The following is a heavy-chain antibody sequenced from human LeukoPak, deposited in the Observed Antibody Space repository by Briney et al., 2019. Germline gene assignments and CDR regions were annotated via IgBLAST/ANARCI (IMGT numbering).Heavy chain of an antibody. J-gene: IGHJ5*02. CDR1: GFTFSSYA. CDR2: ISYDGSNK. Sequence: GGSLRLSCAASGFTFSSYAMHLVRQAPGKGLEWVAVISYDGSNKYYADSVKGRFTISRDNSKNTLYLQMNSLRAEDTAVYYCARDFDIVVVPAAIWFDPWGQGTLVTVSS. D-gene: IGHD2-2*01. V-gene: IGHV3-30-3*01. CDR3: ARDFDIVVVPAAIWFDP.